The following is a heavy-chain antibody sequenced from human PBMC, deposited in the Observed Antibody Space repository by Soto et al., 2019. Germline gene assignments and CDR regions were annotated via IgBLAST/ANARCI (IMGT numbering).Heavy chain of an antibody. J-gene: IGHJ4*02. D-gene: IGHD2-15*01. CDR1: GYTFTSYA. CDR2: INAGNGNT. V-gene: IGHV1-3*01. Sequence: QVQLVQSGAEVKKPGASVKVSCKASGYTFTSYAMHWVRQAPGQRLEWMGWINAGNGNTKYPQKFQGRVTITRDTSASTAYMELSSRRAEDTAVYYCARGPGGPDGPGDYWGQGTLVTVSS. CDR3: ARGPGGPDGPGDY.